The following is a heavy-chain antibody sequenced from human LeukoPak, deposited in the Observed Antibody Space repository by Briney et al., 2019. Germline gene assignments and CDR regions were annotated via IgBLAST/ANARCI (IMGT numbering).Heavy chain of an antibody. D-gene: IGHD1-26*01. CDR3: ARWERALDT. V-gene: IGHV3-11*04. CDR2: ISGGGSAV. J-gene: IGHJ5*02. CDR1: GFSFSDYY. Sequence: GGSLRLSCAAAGFSFSDYYMSWIRVAPGKGLECISYISGGGSAVYCADSVKGRFTISRDNAKNSLYLEMNSLTVEDTGVHYCARWERALDTWGQGTLVTVSS.